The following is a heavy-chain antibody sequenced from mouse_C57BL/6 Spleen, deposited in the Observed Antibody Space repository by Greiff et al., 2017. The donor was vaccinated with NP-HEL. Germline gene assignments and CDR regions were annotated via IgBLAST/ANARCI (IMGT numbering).Heavy chain of an antibody. CDR2: ISYDGSN. J-gene: IGHJ3*01. CDR1: GYSITSGYY. D-gene: IGHD2-4*01. V-gene: IGHV3-6*01. CDR3: ARVLVYYDYLAGFAY. Sequence: ESGPGLVKPSQSLSLTCSVTGYSITSGYYWNWIRQFPGNKLEWMGYISYDGSNNYNPSLKNRIPIPRDTSTNQLFLKLNSVTTEDTATYYCARVLVYYDYLAGFAYWGQGTLVTVSA.